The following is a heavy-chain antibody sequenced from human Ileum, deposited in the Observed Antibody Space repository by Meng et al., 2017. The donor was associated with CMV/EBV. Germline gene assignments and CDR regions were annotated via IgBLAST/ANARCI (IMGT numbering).Heavy chain of an antibody. CDR2: MNTNSGNT. Sequence: KVSCKASGYTFTSYDINWVRQATGQGIEWMGWMNTNSGNTGYAQKFQGRVTITRNTSISTAYMELSSLRSEDTAVYYCATGSGYSFDYRGQGTLVTVSS. V-gene: IGHV1-8*03. CDR3: ATGSGYSFDY. CDR1: GYTFTSYD. J-gene: IGHJ4*02. D-gene: IGHD3-3*01.